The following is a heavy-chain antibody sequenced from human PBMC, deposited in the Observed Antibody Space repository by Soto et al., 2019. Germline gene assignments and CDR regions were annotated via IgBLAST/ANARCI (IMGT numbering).Heavy chain of an antibody. D-gene: IGHD4-17*01. CDR1: GGSISSGGYY. CDR2: IYYSGST. CDR3: ARVGVDYGDYFDY. Sequence: PSETLSLTCTVSGGSISSGGYYWSWIRQHPGKGLEWIGYIYYSGSTYYNPSLKSRFTISVDTSKNQFSLKLSSVTAADTAVYYCARVGVDYGDYFDYWGQGTLVTVSS. V-gene: IGHV4-31*03. J-gene: IGHJ4*02.